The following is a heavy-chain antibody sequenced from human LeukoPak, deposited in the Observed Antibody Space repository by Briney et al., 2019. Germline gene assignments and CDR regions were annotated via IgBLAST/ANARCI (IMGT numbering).Heavy chain of an antibody. CDR2: IIPIFGTA. J-gene: IGHJ5*02. V-gene: IGHV1-69*05. CDR3: ARDRWGIQLWSEHWFDP. D-gene: IGHD5-18*01. Sequence: GASVKVSCKASGGTFSSYAISWVRQAPGQGLEWMGRIIPIFGTANYAQKSQGRVTITTDESTSTAYMELSSLRSEDTAVYYCARDRWGIQLWSEHWFDPWGQGTLVTVSS. CDR1: GGTFSSYA.